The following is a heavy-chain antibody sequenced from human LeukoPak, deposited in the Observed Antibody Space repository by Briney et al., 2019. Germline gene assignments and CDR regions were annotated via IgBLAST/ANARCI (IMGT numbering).Heavy chain of an antibody. CDR2: ISSSGSTI. V-gene: IGHV3-48*03. CDR1: GLTFSSYE. D-gene: IGHD3-10*02. CDR3: VELGITMIGGV. J-gene: IGHJ6*04. Sequence: GGSLRLSCAASGLTFSSYEMNWVRQAPGKGLEWVSYISSSGSTIYYADSVKGRFTISRDNAKNSLYLRMNSLRAEDTAVYYCVELGITMIGGVWGKGTTVTISS.